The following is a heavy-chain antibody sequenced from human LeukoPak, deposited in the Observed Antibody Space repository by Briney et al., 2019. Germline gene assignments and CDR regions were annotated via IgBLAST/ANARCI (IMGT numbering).Heavy chain of an antibody. CDR3: ARGPNYGARVNSLDS. CDR2: IKQGGREK. Sequence: GGSLRLSCAASGFTFGSHWMTWVRQAPGKGLEWVASIKQGGREKYYVDSVKGRFTVSRDNAKNSVSLPMNSLTGDDTAIYYCARGPNYGARVNSLDSWGQGTPVTASS. D-gene: IGHD4-17*01. J-gene: IGHJ4*02. CDR1: GFTFGSHW. V-gene: IGHV3-7*01.